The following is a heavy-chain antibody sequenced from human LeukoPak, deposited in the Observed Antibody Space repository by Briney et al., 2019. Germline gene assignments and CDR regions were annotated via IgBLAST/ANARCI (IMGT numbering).Heavy chain of an antibody. V-gene: IGHV2-70*04. CDR3: ARISTYCYPANCYFEY. CDR2: IDWDDDK. Sequence: SGPALVQPTQTLTLTCTFSGFSLTTRGMRVSWIRQTPGKALEWLARIDWDDDKFYSPSLKTRLTIYKDTSKNQVVLTMTNMDPVDTGTYYCARISTYCYPANCYFEYWGQGTLVTVSS. CDR1: GFSLTTRGMR. J-gene: IGHJ4*02. D-gene: IGHD2-21*01.